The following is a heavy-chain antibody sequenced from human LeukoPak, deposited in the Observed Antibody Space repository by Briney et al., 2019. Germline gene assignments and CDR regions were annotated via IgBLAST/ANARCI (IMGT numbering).Heavy chain of an antibody. J-gene: IGHJ4*02. CDR1: GFTFDDYG. CDR2: INWNGDST. V-gene: IGHV3-20*04. Sequence: PGGSLRLSCAASGFTFDDYGMSWVRQAPGKGLEWVSGINWNGDSTGYADSVKGRFTISRDNAKNSLYLQMNSLRAEDTALYYCARVDRFGYCSGGSCYQFDYWGQGTLVTVSS. CDR3: ARVDRFGYCSGGSCYQFDY. D-gene: IGHD2-15*01.